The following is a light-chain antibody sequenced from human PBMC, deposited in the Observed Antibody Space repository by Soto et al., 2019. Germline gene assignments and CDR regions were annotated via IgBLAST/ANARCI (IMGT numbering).Light chain of an antibody. J-gene: IGLJ2*01. Sequence: QSVLTQPPSVSGAPGQRVTISCTGSSSNIGAGYDVHWYQQLPGTAPKLLIYGNSNLPSGVPDRFSGSKSGTSASLAITGLQAEYEADYYCQSYDSSLSGSGVVFGGGTKLTVL. V-gene: IGLV1-40*01. CDR2: GNS. CDR3: QSYDSSLSGSGVV. CDR1: SSNIGAGYD.